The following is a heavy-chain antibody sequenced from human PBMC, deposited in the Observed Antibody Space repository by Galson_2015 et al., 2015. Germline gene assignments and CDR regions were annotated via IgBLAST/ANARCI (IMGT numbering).Heavy chain of an antibody. V-gene: IGHV3-30-3*01. J-gene: IGHJ4*02. Sequence: SLRLSCASSGFTFSSCAMHWVRQAPGKGLEWVAVISYDGSNKYYADSVKGRFTISRDNSKNTLYLQMNSLRAEDTAVYYCARLLFYYDFWSGPGYWGQGTLVTVSS. CDR3: ARLLFYYDFWSGPGY. CDR1: GFTFSSCA. CDR2: ISYDGSNK. D-gene: IGHD3-3*01.